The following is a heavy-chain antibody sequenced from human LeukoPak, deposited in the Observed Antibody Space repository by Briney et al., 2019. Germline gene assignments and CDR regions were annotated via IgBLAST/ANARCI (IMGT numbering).Heavy chain of an antibody. CDR1: GGPFRGFF. Sequence: SETLSLTCAVYGGPFRGFFWSWIRQAPGKGLEWIGDSSHSGSSNYNPSLKSRITMSLDTSKSQVSLRLTSVTAADTAIYYCARGIFYGGRNQYIWFDLWGQGTLVTVSS. V-gene: IGHV4-34*01. CDR2: SSHSGSS. CDR3: ARGIFYGGRNQYIWFDL. J-gene: IGHJ5*02. D-gene: IGHD4-23*01.